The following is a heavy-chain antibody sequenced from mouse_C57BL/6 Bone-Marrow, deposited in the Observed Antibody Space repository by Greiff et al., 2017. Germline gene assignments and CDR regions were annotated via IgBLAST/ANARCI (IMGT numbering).Heavy chain of an antibody. V-gene: IGHV5-17*01. CDR2: ISSGSSTI. CDR1: GFTFSDYG. CDR3: ARHYSDV. J-gene: IGHJ1*03. Sequence: EVHLVESGGGLVKPGGSLKLSCAASGFTFSDYGMHWVRQAPEKGLEWVAYISSGSSTIYYADTVKGRFTISRDNAKNTLFLQMTSLRSEDTAMYYCARHYSDVWGTGTTVTVSS.